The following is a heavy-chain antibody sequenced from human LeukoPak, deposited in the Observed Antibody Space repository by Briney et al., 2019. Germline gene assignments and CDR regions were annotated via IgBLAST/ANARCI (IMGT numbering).Heavy chain of an antibody. V-gene: IGHV1-2*02. J-gene: IGHJ4*02. Sequence: ASVKVSCKASGYTFTGYYMHWVRQAPGQGLEWMGWINPNSGGTNYAQKFQGRITITRDTSASTAYMELSSLRSEDTAVYYCARDVLGTNDYWGQGTLVTVSS. CDR3: ARDVLGTNDY. CDR1: GYTFTGYY. D-gene: IGHD1-7*01. CDR2: INPNSGGT.